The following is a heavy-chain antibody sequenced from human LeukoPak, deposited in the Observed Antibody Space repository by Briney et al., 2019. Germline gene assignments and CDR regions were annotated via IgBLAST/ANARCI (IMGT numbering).Heavy chain of an antibody. CDR3: ARGSSPNNWFDP. D-gene: IGHD6-13*01. Sequence: SGGSLRLSCAASGFTFSSYGMHWVRQAPGKGLEWVAFIRYDGSNKYYADSVKGRFTISRDNAKNSLYLQMNSLRAEDTALYYCARGSSPNNWFDPWGQGTLVTVSS. J-gene: IGHJ5*02. CDR2: IRYDGSNK. V-gene: IGHV3-30*02. CDR1: GFTFSSYG.